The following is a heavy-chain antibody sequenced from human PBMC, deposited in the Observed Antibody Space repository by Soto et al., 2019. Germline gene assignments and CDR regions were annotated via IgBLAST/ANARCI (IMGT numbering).Heavy chain of an antibody. J-gene: IGHJ3*02. CDR2: ISGSGGST. Sequence: APGKGLEWVSAISGSGGSTYYADSVKGRFTISRDNSKNTLYLQMNSLRAEDTAVYYCAKPTTGSGSYSSYAFDIWGQGTMVTVSS. D-gene: IGHD1-26*01. V-gene: IGHV3-23*01. CDR3: AKPTTGSGSYSSYAFDI.